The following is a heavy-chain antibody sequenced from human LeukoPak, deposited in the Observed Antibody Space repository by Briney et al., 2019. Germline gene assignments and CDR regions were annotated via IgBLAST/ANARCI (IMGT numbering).Heavy chain of an antibody. Sequence: SETLSLTCTVSGGSISSYYWSWIRQPPGKGLEWIGYIYYSGSTNYNPSLKSRVTISVDTSKNQFSLKLSSVTAADTAVYYCARRNEWFGESAFDIWGQGTMVTVSS. CDR3: ARRNEWFGESAFDI. CDR2: IYYSGST. V-gene: IGHV4-59*08. J-gene: IGHJ3*02. D-gene: IGHD3-10*01. CDR1: GGSISSYY.